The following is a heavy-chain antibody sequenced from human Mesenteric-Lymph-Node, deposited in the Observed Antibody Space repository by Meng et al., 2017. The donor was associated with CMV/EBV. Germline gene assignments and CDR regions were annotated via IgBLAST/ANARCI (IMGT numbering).Heavy chain of an antibody. D-gene: IGHD5-18*01. CDR2: IYYSGST. CDR1: GGSISSSSYY. V-gene: IGHV4-39*01. CDR3: ARPRGYSYGYVGVWFDP. Sequence: GSLRLSCTVSGGSISSSSYYWGWIRQPPGKGLEWIGGIYYSGSTYYNPSLKSRVTISVDTSKNQFSLKLSSVTAADTAVYYCARPRGYSYGYVGVWFDPWGQGTLVTVSS. J-gene: IGHJ5*02.